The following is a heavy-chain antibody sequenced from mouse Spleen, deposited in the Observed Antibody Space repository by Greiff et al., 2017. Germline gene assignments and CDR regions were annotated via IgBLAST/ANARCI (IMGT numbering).Heavy chain of an antibody. V-gene: IGHV1-64*01. J-gene: IGHJ4*01. CDR3: ALDGNYEGDYAMDY. CDR1: GYTFTSYW. Sequence: QVQLQQPGAELVKPGASVKLSCKASGYTFTSYWMHWVKQRPGQGLEWIGMIHPNSGSTNYNEKFKSKATLTVDKSSSTAYMQLSSLTSEDSAVYYCALDGNYEGDYAMDYWGQGTSVTVSS. CDR2: IHPNSGST. D-gene: IGHD2-1*01.